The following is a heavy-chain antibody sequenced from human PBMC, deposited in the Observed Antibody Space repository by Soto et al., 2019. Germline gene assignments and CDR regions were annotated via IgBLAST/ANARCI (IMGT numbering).Heavy chain of an antibody. J-gene: IGHJ6*02. CDR2: ISSYGSST. V-gene: IGHV3-74*01. Sequence: GGSLRLSCAASGFTFTTYWMHWVRQAPGKGLVWVSRISSYGSSTTYADSVKGRFTISRDNAKNTLYLQMNSLRDEDTAVYYCARGRYYGMDVWGQGTTVTVSS. CDR1: GFTFTTYW. CDR3: ARGRYYGMDV.